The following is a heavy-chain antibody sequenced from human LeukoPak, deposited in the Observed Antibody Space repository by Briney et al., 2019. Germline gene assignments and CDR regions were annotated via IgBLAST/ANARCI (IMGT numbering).Heavy chain of an antibody. CDR2: ISGSGGST. CDR3: AKAVWVQYYYDSSGYYFDY. V-gene: IGHV3-23*01. J-gene: IGHJ4*02. D-gene: IGHD3-22*01. CDR1: GFIFDDYA. Sequence: GGSLRLSCAASGFIFDDYAMSWVRQAPGKGLEWVSAISGSGGSTYYADSVKGRFTISRDNSKNTLYLQMNSLRAEDTAVYYCAKAVWVQYYYDSSGYYFDYWGQGTLVTVSS.